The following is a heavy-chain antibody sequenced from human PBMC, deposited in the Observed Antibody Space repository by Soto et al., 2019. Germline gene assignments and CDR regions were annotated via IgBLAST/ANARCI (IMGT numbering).Heavy chain of an antibody. J-gene: IGHJ4*02. Sequence: QLQLQESGPGLVKPSETLSLTCTVSGGSISSSSYYWGWIRQPPGKGLEWIGSIYYSGSTYYNPSLEGRVTLSVDTSKNQFSLKLSSVTAADTAVYYCARRGSGSYSDYWGQGTLVTVSS. CDR2: IYYSGST. V-gene: IGHV4-39*01. CDR1: GGSISSSSYY. CDR3: ARRGSGSYSDY. D-gene: IGHD3-10*01.